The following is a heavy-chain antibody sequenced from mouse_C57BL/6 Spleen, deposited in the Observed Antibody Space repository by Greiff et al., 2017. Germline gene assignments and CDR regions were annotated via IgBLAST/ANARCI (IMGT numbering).Heavy chain of an antibody. CDR2: ISDGGSYT. CDR3: ARVGYYGSSGYWYFDV. Sequence: EVMLVESGGGLVKPGGSLKLSCAASGFTFSSYAMSWVRQTPEKRLEWVATISDGGSYTYYPDNVKGRFTISRDNAKNNLYLQMSHLKSEDTAMYYCARVGYYGSSGYWYFDVWGTGTTVTVSS. CDR1: GFTFSSYA. V-gene: IGHV5-4*03. J-gene: IGHJ1*03. D-gene: IGHD1-1*01.